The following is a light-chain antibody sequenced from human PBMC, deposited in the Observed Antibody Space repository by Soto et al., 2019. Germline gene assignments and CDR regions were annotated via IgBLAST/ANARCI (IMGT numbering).Light chain of an antibody. V-gene: IGKV3-20*01. CDR1: QSVGSNR. CDR2: DAS. CDR3: QQYGDSKS. J-gene: IGKJ1*01. Sequence: ETVLTQSPGTLSLSPGERATLSCRASQSVGSNRLAWYQQKAGQAPRLLIYDASSRATGIPDRFSGRGSGTDFTLTNSRLEPEEFAVYYWQQYGDSKSFGQGTTVEIK.